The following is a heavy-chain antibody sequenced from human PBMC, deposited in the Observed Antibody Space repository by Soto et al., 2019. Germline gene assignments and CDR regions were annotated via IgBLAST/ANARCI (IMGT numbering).Heavy chain of an antibody. CDR2: TYYRSKWYN. Sequence: SQTLSLTCAISGDSVSSNSAAWNWIRQSPSRGLEWLGRTYYRSKWYNDYAVSVKSRITINPDTSKNQFSLQLNSVTPEDTAVYYCARDWTPPYCNGGSCYRLNWFDPWSQGTLVTVSS. J-gene: IGHJ5*02. D-gene: IGHD2-15*01. CDR3: ARDWTPPYCNGGSCYRLNWFDP. CDR1: GDSVSSNSAA. V-gene: IGHV6-1*01.